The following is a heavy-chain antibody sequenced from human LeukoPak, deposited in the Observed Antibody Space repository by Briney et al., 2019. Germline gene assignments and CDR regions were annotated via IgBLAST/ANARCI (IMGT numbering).Heavy chain of an antibody. CDR2: IYSGGET. CDR3: ARDSPAQWKRYTSGGKRWFDP. V-gene: IGHV3-53*01. CDR1: GLSVSSNY. J-gene: IGHJ5*02. D-gene: IGHD6-19*01. Sequence: PGGSLRLSCAVSGLSVSSNYMSWVRQAPGKGLEWLSVIYSGGETYYLDSVKGRFTISRDNSMNTLYLQMNSLRVDDTAVYYCARDSPAQWKRYTSGGKRWFDPWGQGTLVTVSS.